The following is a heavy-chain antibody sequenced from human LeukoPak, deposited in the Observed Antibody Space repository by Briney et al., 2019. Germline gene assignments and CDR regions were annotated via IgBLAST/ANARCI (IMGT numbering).Heavy chain of an antibody. CDR2: IYYSGST. CDR3: ARLLRYCSGGSCYGWFDP. V-gene: IGHV4-38-2*01. CDR1: GYSISSGYY. J-gene: IGHJ5*02. D-gene: IGHD2-15*01. Sequence: SETLSLTCSVSGYSISSGYYWGCIRQPPGEGLEWIGSIYYSGSTYYNPSLKSRVTISVDTAKNHVSVKLSSVTAADTAVYYCARLLRYCSGGSCYGWFDPWGQGTLVTVSS.